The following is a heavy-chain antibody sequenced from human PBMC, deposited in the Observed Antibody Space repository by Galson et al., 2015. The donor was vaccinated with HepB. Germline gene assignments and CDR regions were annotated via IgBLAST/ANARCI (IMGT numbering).Heavy chain of an antibody. J-gene: IGHJ6*02. CDR2: ISSSSTTI. V-gene: IGHV3-48*04. CDR3: ARRISLVRGIITKPDYYYGMDV. CDR1: GFTFSSFG. D-gene: IGHD3-10*01. Sequence: SLRLSCAASGFTFSSFGMNWVRQAPGKGLEWVSYISSSSTTIYYVDSVKGRFTISRDNAKDSVYLQLDSLRAEDTAVYYCARRISLVRGIITKPDYYYGMDVWGQGTTVAVAS.